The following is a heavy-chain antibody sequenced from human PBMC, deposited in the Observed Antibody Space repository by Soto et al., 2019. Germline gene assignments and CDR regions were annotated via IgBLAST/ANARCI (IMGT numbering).Heavy chain of an antibody. CDR3: AGYCISTSCYYGMDV. V-gene: IGHV4-59*01. Sequence: QVQLQESGPGLVKPSETLSLTCTVSGGSISSYYWSWIRQPPGKGLEWIGYIYYSGSTNYNPSLPSRVTISVDTSKNQFSLKLSSVTAADTAVYYCAGYCISTSCYYGMDVWGQGTTVTVSS. D-gene: IGHD2-2*01. CDR1: GGSISSYY. J-gene: IGHJ6*02. CDR2: IYYSGST.